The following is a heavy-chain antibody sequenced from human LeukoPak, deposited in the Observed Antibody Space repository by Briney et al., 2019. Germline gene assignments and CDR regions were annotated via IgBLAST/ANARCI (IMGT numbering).Heavy chain of an antibody. CDR2: IYYSGNA. CDR3: ASQLDTTGYYVGFFDS. J-gene: IGHJ4*02. D-gene: IGHD3-9*01. CDR1: GGSISGSSHY. V-gene: IGHV4-39*01. Sequence: SETLSLTCTVSGGSISGSSHYWAWLRQPPGKGLEWIGSIYYSGNAFYNASLKSRVTILVDTSKNQFSLEVDSVTAADTAMYYCASQLDTTGYYVGFFDSWGQGALVTVSS.